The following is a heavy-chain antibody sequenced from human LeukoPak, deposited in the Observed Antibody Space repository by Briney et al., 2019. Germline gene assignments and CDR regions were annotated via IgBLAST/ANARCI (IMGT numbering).Heavy chain of an antibody. J-gene: IGHJ4*02. CDR3: AKWGDFDILTGYYVSDF. V-gene: IGHV3-23*01. CDR1: GFTFSNYA. D-gene: IGHD3-9*01. Sequence: GASLRLSCVASGFTFSNYAMSWVRQAPGKRLGWVSAVTGSGGSTYYADSVKGRFTISRDNSRNTLFLQMNSLRAEDTAVYYCAKWGDFDILTGYYVSDFWGQGTLVTVSS. CDR2: VTGSGGST.